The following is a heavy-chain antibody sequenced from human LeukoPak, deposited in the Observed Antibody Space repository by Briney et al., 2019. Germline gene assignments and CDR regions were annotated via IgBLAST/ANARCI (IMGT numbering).Heavy chain of an antibody. D-gene: IGHD5-18*01. J-gene: IGHJ4*02. CDR3: ARGTAEPDY. V-gene: IGHV7-4-1*02. Sequence: GASVKVSCKASGYTFTGYYMHWVRQAPGQGLEWMGWINTNTGNPTYAQGFTGRFVFSLDTSVSTAYLHISSLKAEDTAVYYCARGTAEPDYWGQGTLVTVSS. CDR2: INTNTGNP. CDR1: GYTFTGYY.